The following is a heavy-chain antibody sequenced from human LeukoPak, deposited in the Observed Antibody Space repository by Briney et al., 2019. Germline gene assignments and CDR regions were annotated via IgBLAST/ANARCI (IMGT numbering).Heavy chain of an antibody. D-gene: IGHD3-22*01. CDR3: ARDGSSGLDFDY. J-gene: IGHJ4*02. CDR2: ISSSSSYI. V-gene: IGHV3-21*01. CDR1: GLTFSSYS. Sequence: GGSLRLSCAASGLTFSSYSMNWVRQAPGKGLEWVSSISSSSSYIYYADSVKGRFTISRDNAKNSLYLQMNSLRAEDTAVYYCARDGSSGLDFDYWGQGTLVTVSS.